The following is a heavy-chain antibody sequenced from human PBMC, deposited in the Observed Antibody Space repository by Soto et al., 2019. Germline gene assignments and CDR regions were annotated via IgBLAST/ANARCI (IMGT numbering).Heavy chain of an antibody. J-gene: IGHJ4*02. V-gene: IGHV5-51*01. D-gene: IGHD1-1*01. CDR1: WYNFATYW. Sequence: PGGSLKISCRGSWYNFATYWIGWGRQMPGKGLEWMGIIYPHDSDTRYSPSFQGQVTISDAKYTRTAHLKWSSLKDSATAIYSCARRLDNTLDFWGQGTLVTVSS. CDR2: IYPHDSDT. CDR3: ARRLDNTLDF.